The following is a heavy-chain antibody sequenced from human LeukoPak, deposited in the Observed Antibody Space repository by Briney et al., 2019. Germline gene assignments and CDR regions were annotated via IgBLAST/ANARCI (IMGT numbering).Heavy chain of an antibody. V-gene: IGHV1-18*01. J-gene: IGHJ4*02. CDR2: ISAYNGNT. Sequence: ASVKVSCKASGYTFTNYGISWGRQAPGQGLEWMGWISAYNGNTNYAQKLQGRVTMTTDTSTSTAYMELRSLRSDDTAVYYCARDRGDYYYDSSGYSDYWGQGTLVTVSS. CDR3: ARDRGDYYYDSSGYSDY. D-gene: IGHD3-22*01. CDR1: GYTFTNYG.